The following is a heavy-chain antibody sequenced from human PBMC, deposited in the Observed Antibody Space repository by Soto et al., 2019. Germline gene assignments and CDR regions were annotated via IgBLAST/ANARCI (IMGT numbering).Heavy chain of an antibody. V-gene: IGHV1-3*04. CDR1: GYPFTSYA. Sequence: GASVKASCKASGYPFTSYAMHSVRRAPGQRHEWMGWINTGNGNTKYSQKFQGRVTITRNTSASTAYMELSSLRSEDTAVYYCARDGRYSSSPDAPSPYYYNYCMDVWDQGTTVTVSS. CDR3: ARDGRYSSSPDAPSPYYYNYCMDV. CDR2: INTGNGNT. J-gene: IGHJ6*02. D-gene: IGHD6-13*01.